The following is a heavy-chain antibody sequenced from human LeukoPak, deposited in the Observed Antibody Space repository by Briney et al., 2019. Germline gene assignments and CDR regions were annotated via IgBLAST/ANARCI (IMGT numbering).Heavy chain of an antibody. J-gene: IGHJ4*02. Sequence: SETLSLTCTVSGGSVNSGSYYWNWIRQPPGKGLEWIGYIYYSGSTNYNPSLKSRVTISVDTSKNQFSLKLSSVTAADTAVYYCARGGAGTFSTRFRYWGQGTLVTVSS. D-gene: IGHD6-19*01. CDR3: ARGGAGTFSTRFRY. CDR2: IYYSGST. CDR1: GGSVNSGSYY. V-gene: IGHV4-61*01.